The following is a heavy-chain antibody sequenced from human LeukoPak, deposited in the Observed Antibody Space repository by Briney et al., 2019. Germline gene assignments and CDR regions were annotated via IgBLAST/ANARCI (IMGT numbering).Heavy chain of an antibody. J-gene: IGHJ1*01. D-gene: IGHD2/OR15-2a*01. CDR2: IYYSGST. CDR1: GGSISSGGYY. V-gene: IGHV4-31*03. Sequence: SETLSLTCTVSGGSISSGGYYWSWIRQHPGKGLEWIGYIYYSGSTYYNPSLKSRVTISVDTSKNQFSLKLSSVTAADTAVYYCARHESVTYYFQHWGQGTLVTVSS. CDR3: ARHESVTYYFQH.